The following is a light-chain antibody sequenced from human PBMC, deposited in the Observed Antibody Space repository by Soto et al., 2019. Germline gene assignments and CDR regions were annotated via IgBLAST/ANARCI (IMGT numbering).Light chain of an antibody. CDR2: GAS. CDR3: QQYSNWPPA. Sequence: EIVLTQSPGTLSLSPGERATLSCRASQTVSSSYLAWYQQKPGQAPRLLIYGASTRATGIPARFSGSGSGTEFTLTISSLQSEDFAVYYCQQYSNWPPAFGQGTRLEIK. J-gene: IGKJ5*01. V-gene: IGKV3-15*01. CDR1: QTVSSSY.